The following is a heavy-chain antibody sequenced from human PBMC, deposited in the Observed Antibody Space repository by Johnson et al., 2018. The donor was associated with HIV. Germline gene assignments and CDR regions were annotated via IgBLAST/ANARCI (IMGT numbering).Heavy chain of an antibody. Sequence: VQLVESGGGLVQPGGSLRLSCAASGFTFSSYAMHWVRQAPGKGLEWVSVICGSGGSTYYADSVKGRFTISRDNSENTVYLQMNSLRAEDTAVDCCARDPVARFDAFDIWGQGTMVTVST. CDR3: ARDPVARFDAFDI. CDR2: ICGSGGST. CDR1: GFTFSSYA. J-gene: IGHJ3*02. V-gene: IGHV3-23*04.